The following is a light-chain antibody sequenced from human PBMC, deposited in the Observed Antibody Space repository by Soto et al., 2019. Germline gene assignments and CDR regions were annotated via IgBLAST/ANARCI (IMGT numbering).Light chain of an antibody. J-gene: IGKJ4*01. Sequence: EIVLTQFPATLSLSPGERATLSCRASQSVSSYLAWYQQKPGQAPRLLIYDASTRATGIPDRFSGSGSGTDFTLTISRLEPEDFAVYSCQQYGSTPTFGGGTKVDI. CDR1: QSVSSY. CDR2: DAS. CDR3: QQYGSTPT. V-gene: IGKV3-20*01.